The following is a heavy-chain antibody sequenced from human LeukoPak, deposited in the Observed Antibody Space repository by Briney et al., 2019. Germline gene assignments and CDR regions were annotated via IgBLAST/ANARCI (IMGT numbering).Heavy chain of an antibody. CDR3: ARLGSYYSSSY. Sequence: GSLRLSCAASGFTFSSYGMNWVRQAPGKGLEWVSYISSSSSTIYYADSVKGRFTISRDNAKNSLYLQMNSLRAEDTAVYYCARLGSYYSSSYWGQGTLVTVSS. CDR1: GFTFSSYG. V-gene: IGHV3-48*01. J-gene: IGHJ4*02. CDR2: ISSSSSTI. D-gene: IGHD6-13*01.